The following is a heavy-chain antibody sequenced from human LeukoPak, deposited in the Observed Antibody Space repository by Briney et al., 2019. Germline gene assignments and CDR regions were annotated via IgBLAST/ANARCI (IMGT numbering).Heavy chain of an antibody. CDR3: ARASAGIVVVVAAFDH. CDR1: GYTFTGYY. V-gene: IGHV1-2*02. Sequence: ASVKVSCKASGYTFTGYYMHWVRQAPGQGLEWMGWINPNSGGTNYAQKFQGRVTMTRDTSISTAYMELSRLRSDDTAVYYCARASAGIVVVVAAFDHWGQGTLVTVSS. D-gene: IGHD2-15*01. CDR2: INPNSGGT. J-gene: IGHJ4*02.